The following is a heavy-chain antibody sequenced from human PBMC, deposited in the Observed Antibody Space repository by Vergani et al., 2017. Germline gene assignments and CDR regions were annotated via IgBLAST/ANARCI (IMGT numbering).Heavy chain of an antibody. CDR3: ARGLIAAAGRNYYYYYMDV. CDR2: INHSGST. J-gene: IGHJ6*03. CDR1: GGSFSGYY. Sequence: QVQLQQWGAGLLKPSETLSLTCAVYGGSFSGYYWSWIRQPPGKGLEWIGEINHSGSTNYNPSLKSRDTISVDTSKNQFSLKLSSVTAADTSVYYCARGLIAAAGRNYYYYYMDVWGKGTTVTVSS. D-gene: IGHD6-13*01. V-gene: IGHV4-34*01.